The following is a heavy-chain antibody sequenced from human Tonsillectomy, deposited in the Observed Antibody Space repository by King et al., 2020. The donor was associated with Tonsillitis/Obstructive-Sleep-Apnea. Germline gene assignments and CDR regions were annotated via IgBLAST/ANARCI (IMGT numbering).Heavy chain of an antibody. Sequence: QLVQSGGGLVKPGGSLRLSCAASGFTFSDYYINWIRQAPGKGLEWVSYISSSNTYTNYADSVKGRFTISRDNANNSLYLQMNSLRAEDTAVYYCVRDPRPVEWLLIPDAFDIWGQGTMVTVSS. V-gene: IGHV3-11*05. CDR1: GFTFSDYY. D-gene: IGHD3-3*01. J-gene: IGHJ3*02. CDR2: ISSSNTYT. CDR3: VRDPRPVEWLLIPDAFDI.